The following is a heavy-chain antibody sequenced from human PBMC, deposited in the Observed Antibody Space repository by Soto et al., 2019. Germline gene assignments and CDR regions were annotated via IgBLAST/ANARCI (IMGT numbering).Heavy chain of an antibody. J-gene: IGHJ5*02. V-gene: IGHV3-23*01. CDR1: GFTFSSYP. D-gene: IGHD6-13*01. CDR3: AKETAGIADHDCFDP. Sequence: EVQLLESGGGLVQPGGSLRLSCAASGFTFSSYPMGWVRQAPGKGLEWVSAISGSGGSTYYADSVKGRFTISRDPSKNTLYLPMNRLRAEDTAVYYCAKETAGIADHDCFDPWGQGTPVPVST. CDR2: ISGSGGST.